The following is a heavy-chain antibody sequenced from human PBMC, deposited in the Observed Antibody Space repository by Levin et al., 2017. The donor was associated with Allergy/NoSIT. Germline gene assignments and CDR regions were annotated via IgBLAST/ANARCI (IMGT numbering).Heavy chain of an antibody. D-gene: IGHD3-22*01. CDR1: GFTFSSYW. J-gene: IGHJ6*02. V-gene: IGHV3-74*01. CDR2: INSDGSST. Sequence: GESLKISCAASGFTFSSYWMHWVRQAPGKGLVWVSRINSDGSSTSYADSVKGRFTISRDNAKNTLYLQMNSLRAEDTAVYYCARDGDSSGYYYYYYGMDVWGQGTTVTVSS. CDR3: ARDGDSSGYYYYYYGMDV.